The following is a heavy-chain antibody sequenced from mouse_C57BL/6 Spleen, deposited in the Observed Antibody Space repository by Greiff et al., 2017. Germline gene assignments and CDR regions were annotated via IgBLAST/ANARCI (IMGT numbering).Heavy chain of an antibody. J-gene: IGHJ4*01. CDR3: ARDLDGPGYAMDY. V-gene: IGHV5-16*01. Sequence: EVKLVESEGGLVQPGSSMKLSCTASGFTFSDYYMAWVRQVPEKGLEWVANINYDGSSTYYLDSLKSRFIISRDNAKNILYLQMSSLKSEDTATYYCARDLDGPGYAMDYWGQGTSVTVSS. CDR1: GFTFSDYY. CDR2: INYDGSST.